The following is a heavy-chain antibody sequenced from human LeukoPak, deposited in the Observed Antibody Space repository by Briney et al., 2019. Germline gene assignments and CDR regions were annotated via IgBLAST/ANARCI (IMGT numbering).Heavy chain of an antibody. CDR3: AKRGAEVGTTVAPGDY. CDR2: ISYDGSNK. Sequence: GGSLRLSCAASGFTFSSYAMHWVRQAPGKGLEWVAVISYDGSNKYYADSVKGRFTISRGNSKNTLYLQMNSLRAEDTAVYYCAKRGAEVGTTVAPGDYWGQGTLLTVSS. V-gene: IGHV3-30*04. J-gene: IGHJ4*02. D-gene: IGHD1-26*01. CDR1: GFTFSSYA.